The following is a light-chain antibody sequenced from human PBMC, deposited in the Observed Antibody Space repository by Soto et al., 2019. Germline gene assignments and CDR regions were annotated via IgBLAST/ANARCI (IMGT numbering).Light chain of an antibody. Sequence: ETVLTQSPATLSLSPGERATLSCRASQSVSTYLAWYQQKPGQAPRLLIYDASNRATGIPARFSGSESGTDFTLTISSLEPEDFAVYYCQQRRNWPLTFGGGTKVEIK. CDR1: QSVSTY. V-gene: IGKV3-11*01. CDR3: QQRRNWPLT. J-gene: IGKJ4*01. CDR2: DAS.